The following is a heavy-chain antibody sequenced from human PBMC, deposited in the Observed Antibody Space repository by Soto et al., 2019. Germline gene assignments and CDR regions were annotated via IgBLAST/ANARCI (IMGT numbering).Heavy chain of an antibody. CDR3: ARAPYSSSWYSPVGFDY. J-gene: IGHJ4*02. CDR1: GYTFTSYG. D-gene: IGHD6-13*01. Sequence: QVQLVQSGAEVKKPGASVKVSCKASGYTFTSYGISWVRQAPGQGLEWMGWISAYNGNTNYAQKLQGRVTMTTDTSTSTAYMELRSLRADDTAVYYCARAPYSSSWYSPVGFDYWGQGTLVTVSS. V-gene: IGHV1-18*01. CDR2: ISAYNGNT.